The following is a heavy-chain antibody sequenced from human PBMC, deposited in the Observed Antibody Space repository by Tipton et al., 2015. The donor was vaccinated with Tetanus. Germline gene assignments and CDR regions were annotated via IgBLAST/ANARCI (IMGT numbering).Heavy chain of an antibody. V-gene: IGHV3-23*01. Sequence: SLRLSCAASGFTFSSYAMSWVRQAPGKGLEWVSAISGSGGSKYYADSVKGRFTISRDNSKNTLYLQMNSLRAEDTAVYYCAKDPPGFRGGGDYWGQGTLVTVSS. CDR3: AKDPPGFRGGGDY. CDR2: ISGSGGSK. CDR1: GFTFSSYA. D-gene: IGHD3-10*01. J-gene: IGHJ4*02.